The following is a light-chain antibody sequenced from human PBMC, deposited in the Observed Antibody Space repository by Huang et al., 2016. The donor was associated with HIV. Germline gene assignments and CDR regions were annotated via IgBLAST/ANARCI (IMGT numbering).Light chain of an antibody. CDR2: GTS. V-gene: IGKV3-20*01. CDR1: LSVGTNY. CDR3: QHYSTSAAA. J-gene: IGKJ1*01. Sequence: DIVLTQSPGTLSLSPGETATLSCRASLSVGTNYLAWYQQRPGQTPRLLIYGTSTRASGIPNRFSGTGSGTDFTLTISGLQPDDFAIYYCQHYSTSAAAFGQGTKVDMK.